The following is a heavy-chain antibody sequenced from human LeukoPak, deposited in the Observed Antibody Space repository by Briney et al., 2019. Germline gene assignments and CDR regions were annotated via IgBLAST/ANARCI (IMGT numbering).Heavy chain of an antibody. V-gene: IGHV4-39*01. CDR2: IYYSGST. CDR3: AKSGGYGXIDX. Sequence: SETLSLTCAVSGASISGSGYYWGWIRQPPGKGLEWIGNIYYSGSTYYNASLQSRVTISIDMSKNEFSLRLNSVTAADTAMYYCAKSGGYGXIDXXXQGXLVTV. J-gene: IGHJ4*02. D-gene: IGHD1-26*01. CDR1: GASISGSGYY.